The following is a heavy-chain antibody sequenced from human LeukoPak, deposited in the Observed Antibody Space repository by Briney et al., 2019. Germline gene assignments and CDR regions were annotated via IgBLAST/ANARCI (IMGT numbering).Heavy chain of an antibody. J-gene: IGHJ4*02. V-gene: IGHV4-4*07. CDR3: ARTLSTFGPAYFDY. Sequence: PAETLSLTCTVSGCSISSYYWSWIRQPAGKGLEWIGRVYTGGSNSNPSLKSRVTMSVDTSKNQFSLKLSSVTAADTAVYYCARTLSTFGPAYFDYWGQGTLVTVSS. D-gene: IGHD3-3*02. CDR1: GCSISSYY. CDR2: VYTGGS.